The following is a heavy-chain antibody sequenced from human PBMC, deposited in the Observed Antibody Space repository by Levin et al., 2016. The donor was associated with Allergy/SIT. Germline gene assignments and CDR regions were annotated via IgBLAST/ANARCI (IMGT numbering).Heavy chain of an antibody. D-gene: IGHD3-10*01. V-gene: IGHV4-39*01. CDR2: IYYGGST. CDR3: ARHPYYGSGSYGVDY. J-gene: IGHJ4*02. Sequence: WIRQPPGKGLEWIGNIYYGGSTFYNPSLKSRVTISVDTSKNQFSLKLSSVTAADTAVYYCARHPYYGSGSYGVDYWGQGTLVTVSS.